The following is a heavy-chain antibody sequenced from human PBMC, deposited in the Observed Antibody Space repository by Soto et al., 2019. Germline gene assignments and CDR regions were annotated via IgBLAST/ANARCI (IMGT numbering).Heavy chain of an antibody. Sequence: EVQLVESGGGLVQPGGSLRLSCAASGFTFSDHYMDWVRQAPGKGLEWVGRTRNKANSYTTTYAASVKGRFTISRDDSKSSLYLQMNSLKTEDTAVYYCVRRKGVGAASFDYWGQGTLVTVSS. J-gene: IGHJ4*02. CDR3: VRRKGVGAASFDY. CDR2: TRNKANSYTT. D-gene: IGHD2-15*01. V-gene: IGHV3-72*01. CDR1: GFTFSDHY.